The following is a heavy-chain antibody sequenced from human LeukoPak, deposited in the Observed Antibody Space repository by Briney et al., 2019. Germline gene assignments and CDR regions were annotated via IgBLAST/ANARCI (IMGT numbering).Heavy chain of an antibody. CDR3: ARNLGFDY. D-gene: IGHD1-7*01. J-gene: IGHJ4*02. Sequence: KPSETLSLTCAVYGGSFSGYYWSWIRQPPGKGLEWIGEINHSGSTNYNPSLKSPGTISVDTPKNQFSLKLSSVTAADTAVYYCARNLGFDYWGQGTLVTVSS. CDR2: INHSGST. V-gene: IGHV4-34*01. CDR1: GGSFSGYY.